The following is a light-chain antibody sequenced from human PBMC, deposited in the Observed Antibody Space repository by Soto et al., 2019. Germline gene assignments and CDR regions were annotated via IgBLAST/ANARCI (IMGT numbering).Light chain of an antibody. CDR3: QQYNNWPRT. CDR1: QSVSSN. Sequence: EIVKTQSPATPSMSPGERATLSCRASQSVSSNLAWYQQKPGQAPRLLIYGASTRATGIPARFSGSGSGTEFTLTISSLQSEDFAVYYCQQYNNWPRTFGQGTKVDIK. V-gene: IGKV3-15*01. J-gene: IGKJ1*01. CDR2: GAS.